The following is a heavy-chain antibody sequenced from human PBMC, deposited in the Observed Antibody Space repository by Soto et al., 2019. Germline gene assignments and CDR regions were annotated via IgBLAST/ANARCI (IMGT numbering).Heavy chain of an antibody. CDR2: INHSGST. J-gene: IGHJ6*02. Sequence: PSETLSLTCAVYGGSFSGYYWSWIRQPPGKGLEWIGEINHSGSTNYNPSLKSRVTISVDTSKNQFSLKLSSVTAADTAVYYCARNGYCSSTSCSYYYYYYGMDVWGQGTTVTVSS. CDR3: ARNGYCSSTSCSYYYYYYGMDV. CDR1: GGSFSGYY. V-gene: IGHV4-34*01. D-gene: IGHD2-2*01.